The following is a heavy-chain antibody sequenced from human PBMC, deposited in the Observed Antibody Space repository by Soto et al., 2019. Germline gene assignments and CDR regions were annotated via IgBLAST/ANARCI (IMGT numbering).Heavy chain of an antibody. Sequence: GGSLRLSCAASGFTFSNYGMHWVRQAPGKGLEWVAIIWHDGSKKYYADSVKGRFTVSRDNSNNTLFLQINSLRVEDTAVYYCAKQGDSGSHDSWGKGTPVTVSS. J-gene: IGHJ4*02. CDR3: AKQGDSGSHDS. CDR1: GFTFSNYG. V-gene: IGHV3-33*06. D-gene: IGHD1-26*01. CDR2: IWHDGSKK.